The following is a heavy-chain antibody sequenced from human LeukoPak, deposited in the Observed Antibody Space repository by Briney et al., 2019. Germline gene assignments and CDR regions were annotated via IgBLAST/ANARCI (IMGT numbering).Heavy chain of an antibody. CDR3: ARYTSGWAPVIDY. CDR2: VNHSGST. CDR1: GGSFSVYY. V-gene: IGHV4-34*01. J-gene: IGHJ4*02. D-gene: IGHD6-19*01. Sequence: SETLSLTCAVYGGSFSVYYWSWIRQSPGKGLEWIGEVNHSGSTNYNPSLKSRVTISIDTSKNQFSLNLNSVTAADTAVYYCARYTSGWAPVIDYWGQGTLVTVSS.